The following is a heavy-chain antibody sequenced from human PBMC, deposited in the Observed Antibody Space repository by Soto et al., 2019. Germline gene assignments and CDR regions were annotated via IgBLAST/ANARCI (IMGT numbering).Heavy chain of an antibody. D-gene: IGHD3-9*01. CDR2: IYHSGST. Sequence: SETLSLTGAVSGYSISSGYYWGWIRQPPGKGLEWIGSIYHSGSTYYNPSLKRRVTISVDTSKNQFSLKLSSVTAADTAVYYCACRHFDWLSGDYGMDVWGQGTTVTVSS. CDR1: GYSISSGYY. V-gene: IGHV4-38-2*01. J-gene: IGHJ6*02. CDR3: ACRHFDWLSGDYGMDV.